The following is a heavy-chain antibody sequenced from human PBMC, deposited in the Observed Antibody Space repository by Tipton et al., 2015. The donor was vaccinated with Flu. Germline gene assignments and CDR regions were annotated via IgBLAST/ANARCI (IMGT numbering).Heavy chain of an antibody. CDR2: IYYSGST. V-gene: IGHV4-59*01. CDR3: ARGHTSYPDY. D-gene: IGHD2-2*01. Sequence: TLSLTCTVSGGSISSYYWSWIRQPPGKGLEWIGYIYYSGSTNYNPSLKSRVTISVDTSKNQFSLKLSSVTAADTAVYYCARGHTSYPDYWGQGTLVTVSS. J-gene: IGHJ4*02. CDR1: GGSISSYY.